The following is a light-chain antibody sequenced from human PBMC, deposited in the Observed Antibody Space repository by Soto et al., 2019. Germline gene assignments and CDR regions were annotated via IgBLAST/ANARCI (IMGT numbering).Light chain of an antibody. V-gene: IGLV2-11*01. Sequence: QSVLTQPRSVSGSPGQSVTISCTGTSSDVGRYNYVSWYQHHPGKAPKLIIYDVTQRPSGVPDRFSGSKSGNTASLTISGLQADDETDYYCCSYAGSYVFGSGTKLTVL. CDR1: SSDVGRYNY. J-gene: IGLJ1*01. CDR2: DVT. CDR3: CSYAGSYV.